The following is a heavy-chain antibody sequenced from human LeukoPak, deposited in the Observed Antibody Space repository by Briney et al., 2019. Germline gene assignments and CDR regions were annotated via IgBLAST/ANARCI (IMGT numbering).Heavy chain of an antibody. D-gene: IGHD2-21*01. Sequence: GGSLRLSCAASGFSVFSNYMIWVRQAPGKGLEWVAVSYRRDTTFYADAVKGRFIISTDSSRKTVYLQMNSLRVDDTAMYYCARIYGNSTIADAFDIWGQGTMVIVSS. J-gene: IGHJ3*02. V-gene: IGHV3-53*01. CDR1: GFSVFSNY. CDR2: SYRRDTT. CDR3: ARIYGNSTIADAFDI.